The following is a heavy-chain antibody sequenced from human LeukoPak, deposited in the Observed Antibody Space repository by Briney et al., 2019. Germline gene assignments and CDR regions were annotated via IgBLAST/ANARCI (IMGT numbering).Heavy chain of an antibody. J-gene: IGHJ3*02. Sequence: HPGGSLRLSCAASGFTFSSYWMSWVRQAPGKGLEWVANIKQDGSEKYYVDSVKGRFTISRDNAKNSLYLQMNSLRAEDTAVYYCARDAYYYDSGNKGAFDIWGQGTMVTVSS. CDR1: GFTFSSYW. D-gene: IGHD3-22*01. CDR2: IKQDGSEK. CDR3: ARDAYYYDSGNKGAFDI. V-gene: IGHV3-7*01.